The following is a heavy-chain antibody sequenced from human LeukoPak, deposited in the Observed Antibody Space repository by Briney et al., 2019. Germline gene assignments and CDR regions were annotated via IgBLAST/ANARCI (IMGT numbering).Heavy chain of an antibody. V-gene: IGHV3-33*01. CDR1: GFTFSSYS. Sequence: PGGSLRLSCAASGFTFSSYSMNWVRQAPGKGLEWVAVIWNDGSNKYYADSVKGRLTISRDTSKNTLFLQMNSLRAEDTAVYYCVRNYGSGIYGYGLEVWGQGTTVTVSS. J-gene: IGHJ6*02. CDR2: IWNDGSNK. D-gene: IGHD3-10*01. CDR3: VRNYGSGIYGYGLEV.